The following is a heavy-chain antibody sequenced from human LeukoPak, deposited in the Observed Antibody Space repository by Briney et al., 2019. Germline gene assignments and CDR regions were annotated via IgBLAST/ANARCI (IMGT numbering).Heavy chain of an antibody. CDR3: IRDFRSADY. CDR1: GFAVGSNY. V-gene: IGHV3-53*01. Sequence: PGGSLRLSCVASGFAVGSNYMSWVRQAPGKGLEWVALIYSGGAIRYADSVKARFTISRDNARNTVYLQMNSLRAEDTAVYYCIRDFRSADYWGQGTLVTVSS. J-gene: IGHJ4*02. CDR2: IYSGGAI.